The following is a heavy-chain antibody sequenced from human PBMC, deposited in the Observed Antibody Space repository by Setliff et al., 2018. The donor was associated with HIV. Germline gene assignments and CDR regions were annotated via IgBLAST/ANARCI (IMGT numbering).Heavy chain of an antibody. CDR1: GFPFSLYS. V-gene: IGHV3-21*06. D-gene: IGHD2-2*01. CDR2: INGNTLYI. J-gene: IGHJ4*02. Sequence: LRLSCTASGFPFSLYSMNWVRQTPGKGLEWVSSINGNTLYISYAASVRRRFTISRDNAKNSLSLQMTSLRPEDTGVYYCARVGSSTSLDYWGQGILVTVSS. CDR3: ARVGSSTSLDY.